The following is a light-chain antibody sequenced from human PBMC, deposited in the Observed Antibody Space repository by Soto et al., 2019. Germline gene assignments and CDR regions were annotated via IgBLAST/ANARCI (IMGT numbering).Light chain of an antibody. J-gene: IGLJ2*01. CDR3: CSYTSSSTLV. Sequence: QSALTQPASVSGSPGQSITISCTGTSSDVGGYNYVSWYQQHPGKAPKLMIYDVSNRPSGVSNRLSGSKSGNTASLTISGRRAEDEADYYCCSYTSSSTLVFGGGTKVTVL. V-gene: IGLV2-14*01. CDR1: SSDVGGYNY. CDR2: DVS.